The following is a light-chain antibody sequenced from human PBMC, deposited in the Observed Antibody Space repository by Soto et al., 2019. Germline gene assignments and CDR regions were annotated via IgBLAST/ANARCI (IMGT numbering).Light chain of an antibody. CDR2: GAS. V-gene: IGKV3-15*01. CDR1: QSVNSH. CDR3: QQYINWPPLT. J-gene: IGKJ4*01. Sequence: EIVMTQSPATLSVSPGERATLSCRASQSVNSHLAWYQQKPGQAPRLLIYGASTRATGIPARFSGSGSGTEFTLSISSLQYEDFAVYYCQQYINWPPLTFGGGTKVEIK.